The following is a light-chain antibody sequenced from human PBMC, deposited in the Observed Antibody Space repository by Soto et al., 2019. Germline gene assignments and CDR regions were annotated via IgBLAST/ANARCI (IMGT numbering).Light chain of an antibody. J-gene: IGLJ1*01. Sequence: QSALTQPAAVSGSPGQSITISCTGTSSDVGGYNYVSWYQQHPGKAPKLMIYEVSNRPSGVSNRFSGSKSGNTASLTISGLQAEDEADYYCSSYTSSRTYVLGTGTQVTVL. CDR1: SSDVGGYNY. CDR2: EVS. V-gene: IGLV2-14*01. CDR3: SSYTSSRTYV.